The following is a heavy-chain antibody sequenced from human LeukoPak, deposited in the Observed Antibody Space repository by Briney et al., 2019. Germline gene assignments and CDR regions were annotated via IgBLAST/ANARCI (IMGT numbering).Heavy chain of an antibody. CDR2: MNPNSGNT. J-gene: IGHJ6*03. V-gene: IGHV1-8*01. CDR1: GYTFTSYD. Sequence: ASVKVSCKASGYTFTSYDINWVRQATGQGLEWMGWMNPNSGNTGYAQKFQGRVTMTRNTSISTAYMELSSLRSEDTAVYYCARTGAHVDTAMVTGYYYYYMDVWGKGTTVTVSS. D-gene: IGHD5-18*01. CDR3: ARTGAHVDTAMVTGYYYYYMDV.